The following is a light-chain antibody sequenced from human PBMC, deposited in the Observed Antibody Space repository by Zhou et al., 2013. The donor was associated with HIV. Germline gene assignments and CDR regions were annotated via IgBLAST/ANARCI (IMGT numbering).Light chain of an antibody. CDR2: AAS. CDR1: QSISSY. CDR3: QQTYSTPIT. Sequence: DIQMTQSPASLSASVGDRVTITCRASQSISSYLNWYQQKPGKAPKVLIYAASSLQSGVPSRFSASGSGTDFTLTVTSLQPEDFATYYCQQTYSTPITFGQGTRLEIK. V-gene: IGKV1-39*01. J-gene: IGKJ5*01.